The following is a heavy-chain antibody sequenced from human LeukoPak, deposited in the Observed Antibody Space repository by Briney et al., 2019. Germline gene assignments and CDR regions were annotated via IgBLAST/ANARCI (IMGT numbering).Heavy chain of an antibody. CDR2: IYYSGST. CDR1: GGSISSYY. Sequence: SETLSLTCTVSGGSISSYYWSWIRQPPGKGLEWIGYIYYSGSTNYNPSLKSRVTISVDTSKNQFSLKLSSVTAADTAVYYCARQFPRDYYYGMDVWGQGATVTVSS. J-gene: IGHJ6*02. CDR3: ARQFPRDYYYGMDV. V-gene: IGHV4-59*08.